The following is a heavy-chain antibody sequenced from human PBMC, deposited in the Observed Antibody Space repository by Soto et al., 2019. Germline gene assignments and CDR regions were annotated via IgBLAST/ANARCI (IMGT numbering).Heavy chain of an antibody. CDR2: IYPGDSDT. CDR3: ARHHGSPRSYFGMDV. J-gene: IGHJ6*02. D-gene: IGHD6-13*01. Sequence: PGESLKISCKGSGYSFTIYWINWVRQMPGKGLEWMGIIYPGDSDTRYSPSFQGQVTISADKSINTAYLQWRSLKASDTAVYYCARHHGSPRSYFGMDVWGQGTTVTVSS. V-gene: IGHV5-51*01. CDR1: GYSFTIYW.